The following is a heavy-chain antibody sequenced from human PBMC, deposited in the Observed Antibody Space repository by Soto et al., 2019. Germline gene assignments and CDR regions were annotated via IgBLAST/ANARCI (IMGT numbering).Heavy chain of an antibody. J-gene: IGHJ4*02. CDR1: GYTFTSYA. CDR3: ARDLGGWTDY. CDR2: INAGNGNT. D-gene: IGHD6-19*01. V-gene: IGHV1-3*01. Sequence: QVQLVQSGAEVKKPGASVKVSCKASGYTFTSYAMHWVRQAPGQRLEWMGWINAGNGNTKYSQKFQGRVTITRDTSASTAYMELSSVRSEGTTVYYCARDLGGWTDYWGQGTLVTVSS.